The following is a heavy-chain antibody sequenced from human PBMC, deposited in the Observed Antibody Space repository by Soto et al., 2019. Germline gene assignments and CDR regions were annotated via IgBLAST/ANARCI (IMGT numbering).Heavy chain of an antibody. D-gene: IGHD3-10*01. Sequence: AGCLRPSCEGAVFILRNYTMHWVRQAPGKGLEWVALISYDEIDKYFADAVKGRFTISRDNSKNTLYLQMDSLRAEDTAVYYCAGRSGSSDYWGRGTLVTFSS. V-gene: IGHV3-30*04. CDR3: AGRSGSSDY. J-gene: IGHJ4*02. CDR2: ISYDEIDK. CDR1: VFILRNYT.